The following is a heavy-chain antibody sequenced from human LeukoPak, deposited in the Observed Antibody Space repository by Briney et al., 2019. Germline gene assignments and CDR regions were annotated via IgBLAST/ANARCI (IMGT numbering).Heavy chain of an antibody. V-gene: IGHV1-2*02. CDR3: ARGEDIAAPMDV. Sequence: ASVKVSCKAFGYTFTGYYVHWVRQAPGQGLEWMGWINPKSGGTNYAQKFQGRVTMTRDTSISTAYMELSRLRSDDKAVYYCARGEDIAAPMDVWGQGTTVTVSS. D-gene: IGHD6-6*01. CDR2: INPKSGGT. CDR1: GYTFTGYY. J-gene: IGHJ6*02.